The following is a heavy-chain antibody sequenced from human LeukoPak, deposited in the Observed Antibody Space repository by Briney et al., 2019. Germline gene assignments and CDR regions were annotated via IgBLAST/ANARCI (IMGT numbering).Heavy chain of an antibody. CDR2: ISGSGGST. Sequence: GGSLRLSCAASGFTFSRAWLSWVRQAPGKGLEWVSAISGSGGSTYYADSVKGRFTISRDNSKNTLYLQMNSPRAEDTAVYYCARGNSGSGWPYYYYYGMDVWGQGTTVTVSS. J-gene: IGHJ6*02. V-gene: IGHV3-23*01. CDR1: GFTFSRAW. D-gene: IGHD6-19*01. CDR3: ARGNSGSGWPYYYYYGMDV.